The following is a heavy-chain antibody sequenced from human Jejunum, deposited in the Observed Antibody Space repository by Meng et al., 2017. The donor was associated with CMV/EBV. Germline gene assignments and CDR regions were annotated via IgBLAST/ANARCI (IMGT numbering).Heavy chain of an antibody. Sequence: SCKASGYTLIRYKINWVRPAPGQWLDWMGYINPKTGNPTYVQGFTGRFVFSLDTSVSTAYLQISSLKAEDTAVYYCATGSVAADGKGYWGQGTLVTVSS. V-gene: IGHV7-4-1*02. CDR2: INPKTGNP. D-gene: IGHD6-13*01. CDR3: ATGSVAADGKGY. CDR1: GYTLIRYK. J-gene: IGHJ4*02.